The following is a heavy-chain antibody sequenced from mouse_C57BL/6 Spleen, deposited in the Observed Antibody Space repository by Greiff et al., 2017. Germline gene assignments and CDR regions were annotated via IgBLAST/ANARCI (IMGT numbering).Heavy chain of an antibody. CDR1: GFTFSDYG. J-gene: IGHJ2*01. CDR3: ASGEDGNEPFDY. Sequence: EVQLVESGGGLVKPGGSLKFSCAASGFTFSDYGMHWVRQAPEKGLEWVAYISSGSSNIYYADTVKGRFTISRDNAKHTLFLQMTSLRSEDTAMYYCASGEDGNEPFDYWGQGTTLTVSS. CDR2: ISSGSSNI. D-gene: IGHD2-1*01. V-gene: IGHV5-17*01.